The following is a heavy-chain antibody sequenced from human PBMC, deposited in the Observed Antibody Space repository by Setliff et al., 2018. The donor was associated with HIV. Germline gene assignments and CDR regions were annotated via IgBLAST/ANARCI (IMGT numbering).Heavy chain of an antibody. CDR3: VKERTDYEILTCLED. D-gene: IGHD3-9*01. V-gene: IGHV3-64D*09. J-gene: IGHJ4*02. CDR2: MDTRGGST. Sequence: GGSLRLSCSGSGFTFSNYAMHWVRQAPGKGLEYVSGMDTRGGSTYYADSLKARFTISRDNSKNTLYLQISNLRLEDTAIYYCVKERTDYEILTCLEDWGQGTLVTVSS. CDR1: GFTFSNYA.